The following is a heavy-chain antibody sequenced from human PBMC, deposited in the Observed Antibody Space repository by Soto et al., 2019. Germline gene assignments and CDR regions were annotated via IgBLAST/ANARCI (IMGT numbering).Heavy chain of an antibody. V-gene: IGHV4-31*03. CDR3: ARDMEYYYGSGSLLTGMDV. Sequence: PSETLSLTCTVSGGSISSGGYYWSWIRQHPGKGLEWIGYIYYSGSTYYNPSLKSRVTISVDTSKNQFSLKLSSVTAADTAVYYCARDMEYYYGSGSLLTGMDVWGQGTTVTVSS. J-gene: IGHJ6*02. CDR2: IYYSGST. CDR1: GGSISSGGYY. D-gene: IGHD3-10*01.